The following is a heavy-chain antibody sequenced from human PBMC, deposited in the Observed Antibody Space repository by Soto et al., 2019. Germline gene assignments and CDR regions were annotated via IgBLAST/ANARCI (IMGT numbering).Heavy chain of an antibody. CDR3: AKENRANPDS. J-gene: IGHJ4*02. CDR1: GFIFRDWV. V-gene: IGHV3-11*01. CDR2: IGKDSGRAT. D-gene: IGHD5-12*01. Sequence: LVESGGALVKPGGSLRLSCAASGFIFRDWVMSWIRQAAGKGLEWISYIGKDSGRATRYADSVKGRFTISRDNAKTSLFLQMNNLTAEETAVYYCAKENRANPDSWAEGTLVTVSS.